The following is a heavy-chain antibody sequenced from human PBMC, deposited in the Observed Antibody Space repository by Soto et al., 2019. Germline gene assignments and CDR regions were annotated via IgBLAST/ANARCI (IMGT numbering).Heavy chain of an antibody. V-gene: IGHV3-21*01. CDR2: ISSSSSYI. D-gene: IGHD6-6*01. Sequence: GGSLRLSCAASGFTFSSYSMNWVRQAPGKGLEWVSSISSSSSYIYYADSVKGRFTISRDNAKNSLYLQMNSLRAEDTAVYYCARAKSIAARRGWLVLPDYWGQGTLVTVSS. CDR3: ARAKSIAARRGWLVLPDY. CDR1: GFTFSSYS. J-gene: IGHJ4*02.